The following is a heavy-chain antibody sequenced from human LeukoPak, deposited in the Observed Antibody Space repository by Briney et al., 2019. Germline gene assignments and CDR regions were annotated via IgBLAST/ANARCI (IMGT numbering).Heavy chain of an antibody. J-gene: IGHJ4*02. CDR1: GFTFSSYA. CDR3: ARDRYGGYGDY. CDR2: ISYDGSNK. V-gene: IGHV3-30*04. D-gene: IGHD5-12*01. Sequence: GRSLRLSCAASGFTFSSYAMHWVRQAPGKGLEWVAVISYDGSNKYYADSVKGRFTISRDNSKNTLYLQMNSLRAEDTAVYYCARDRYGGYGDYWGQGTLVTVSS.